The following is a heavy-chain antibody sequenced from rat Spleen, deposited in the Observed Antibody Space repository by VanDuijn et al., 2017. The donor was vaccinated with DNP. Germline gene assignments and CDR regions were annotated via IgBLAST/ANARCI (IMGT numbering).Heavy chain of an antibody. V-gene: IGHV5-7*01. CDR3: ARDNYGSYGAMDA. Sequence: EVQLVESGGGLVQPGRSLKLSCAASGFTFSDYYMAWVRQTPKKGLEWVATISYDGTRTYYRDSVKGRFTISRDNAKSTLYLQMDSLRSEDTATYYCARDNYGSYGAMDAWGQGASVTVSS. CDR1: GFTFSDYY. CDR2: ISYDGTRT. J-gene: IGHJ4*01. D-gene: IGHD1-3*01.